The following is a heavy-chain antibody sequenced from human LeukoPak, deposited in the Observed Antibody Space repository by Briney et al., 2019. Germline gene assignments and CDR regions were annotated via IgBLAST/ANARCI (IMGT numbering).Heavy chain of an antibody. CDR3: ARDPPSFGVVIIPGAFDI. D-gene: IGHD3-3*01. CDR1: GFTFSSYS. CDR2: ISSSSSTI. Sequence: GGSLRLSCAASGFTFSSYSMNWVRQAPGKGLEWVSYISSSSSTIYYADSVKGRFTISRDNAKNSLYLQMNSLRAEDTAVYYCARDPPSFGVVIIPGAFDIWGQGTMVTVSS. J-gene: IGHJ3*02. V-gene: IGHV3-48*04.